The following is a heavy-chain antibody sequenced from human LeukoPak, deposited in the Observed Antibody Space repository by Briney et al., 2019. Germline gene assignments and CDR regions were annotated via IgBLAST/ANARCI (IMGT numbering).Heavy chain of an antibody. J-gene: IGHJ4*02. Sequence: GGSLRLSCAASGFTFSNAWMSWVRQAPGKGLEWVGRIKTKTDGGTTDYAAPVKGRFTISRDDSKTTLYLQMNSLKTEDTAVYYCTTDYGSGSYRYFNYWGQGTLVTVSS. CDR1: GFTFSNAW. CDR3: TTDYGSGSYRYFNY. V-gene: IGHV3-15*01. CDR2: IKTKTDGGTT. D-gene: IGHD3-10*01.